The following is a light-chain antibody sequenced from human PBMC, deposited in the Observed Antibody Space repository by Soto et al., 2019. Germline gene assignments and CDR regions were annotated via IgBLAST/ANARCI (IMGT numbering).Light chain of an antibody. V-gene: IGKV3-20*01. CDR1: QSVSRSY. Sequence: EIVLTQSPGTLSLSPGERATLSCRASQSVSRSYLAWYQQKPGQAPRLLIYGASGRATGIPDRFSGSGSGTDFTLTISRLEPEDFEVYYCPQYGSSLYTFGQGTKMEIK. CDR3: PQYGSSLYT. CDR2: GAS. J-gene: IGKJ2*01.